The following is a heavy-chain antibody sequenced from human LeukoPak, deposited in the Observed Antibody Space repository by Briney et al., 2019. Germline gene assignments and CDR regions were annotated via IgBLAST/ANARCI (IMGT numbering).Heavy chain of an antibody. J-gene: IGHJ4*02. V-gene: IGHV3-30*04. CDR3: ARDTVSGSYYPSFDY. Sequence: GGSLRLPCAASGFTFSSYAMHWVRQAPGKGLEWVAVISYDGSNKYYADSVKGRFTISRDNSKNTLYLQMNSLRAEDTAVYYCARDTVSGSYYPSFDYWGQGTLVTVSS. CDR2: ISYDGSNK. CDR1: GFTFSSYA. D-gene: IGHD1-26*01.